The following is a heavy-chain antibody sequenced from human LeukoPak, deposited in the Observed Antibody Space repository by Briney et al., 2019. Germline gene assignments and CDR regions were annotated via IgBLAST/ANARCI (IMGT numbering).Heavy chain of an antibody. J-gene: IGHJ3*02. CDR3: ARWGGSMVRGAHGAFDI. D-gene: IGHD3-10*01. Sequence: SETLSLTCTVSGGSISSSSYYWGWIRQPPGKGLEWIGSIYYSGSTYYNPSLKSRVTISVDTSKNQFSLKLSSVTAADTAVYYCARWGGSMVRGAHGAFDIWGQGAMVTVSS. V-gene: IGHV4-39*07. CDR1: GGSISSSSYY. CDR2: IYYSGST.